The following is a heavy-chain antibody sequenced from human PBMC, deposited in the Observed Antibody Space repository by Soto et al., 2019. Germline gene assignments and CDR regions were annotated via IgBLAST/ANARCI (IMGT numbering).Heavy chain of an antibody. J-gene: IGHJ4*02. V-gene: IGHV4-39*01. Sequence: SETLSLTCIVSGESISSSSYYWGWIRQPPGKGLEWIGSIYYSGRTYYNPSFKSRVTISIDTSKNQFSLKLSSVTATDTAVYYCARQRTTVVTQSYFDHWGQGALVTVSS. D-gene: IGHD2-21*02. CDR2: IYYSGRT. CDR3: ARQRTTVVTQSYFDH. CDR1: GESISSSSYY.